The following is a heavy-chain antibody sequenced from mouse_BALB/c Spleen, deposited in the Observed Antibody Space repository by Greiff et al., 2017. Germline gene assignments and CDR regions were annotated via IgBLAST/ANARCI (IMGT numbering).Heavy chain of an antibody. CDR3: ARKGGYGGYAMDY. V-gene: IGHV1S127*01. Sequence: QVQLQQSGPQLVRPGASVKISCKASGYSFTSYWMHWVKQRPGQGLEWIGMIDPSDSETRLNQKFKDKATLTVDKSSSTAYMQLISPTSEDSAVYYCARKGGYGGYAMDYWGQGTSVTVSS. CDR2: IDPSDSET. J-gene: IGHJ4*01. D-gene: IGHD2-14*01. CDR1: GYSFTSYW.